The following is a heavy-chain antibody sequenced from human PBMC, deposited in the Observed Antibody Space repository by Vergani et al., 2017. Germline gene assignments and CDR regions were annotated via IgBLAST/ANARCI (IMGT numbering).Heavy chain of an antibody. J-gene: IGHJ1*01. CDR1: GFTFSSYW. V-gene: IGHV3-7*01. Sequence: EVQPVESGGGLVQPGGSLRLSCAASGFTFSSYWMSWVRQAPGKGLEWVANIKQDGSEKYYVDSVKGRFTISRDNAKTTLYLQMNSLRDEDRGVYYCARISGGSAPYLHYWGQGTLVTVAS. CDR3: ARISGGSAPYLHY. CDR2: IKQDGSEK. D-gene: IGHD2-15*01.